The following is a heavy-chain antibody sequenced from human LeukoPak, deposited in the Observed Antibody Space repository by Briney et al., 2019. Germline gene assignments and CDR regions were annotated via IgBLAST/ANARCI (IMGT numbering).Heavy chain of an antibody. CDR3: AKAESPNIAAAGDYYYYGMDV. V-gene: IGHV3-9*01. J-gene: IGHJ6*02. D-gene: IGHD6-13*01. Sequence: GGSLRLSCAASGFTFYDYAMHWVRHAPGKGLEWVSGISWNSGSIGYADSVKGRFTISRDNAKNSLYLQMNSLRAEDTALYYCAKAESPNIAAAGDYYYYGMDVWGQGTTVTVSS. CDR1: GFTFYDYA. CDR2: ISWNSGSI.